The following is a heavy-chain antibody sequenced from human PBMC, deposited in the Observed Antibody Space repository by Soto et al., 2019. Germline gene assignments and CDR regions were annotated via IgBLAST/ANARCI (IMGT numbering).Heavy chain of an antibody. Sequence: PSETLSLTCTVSGDSITSYNWSWIRQPPGKGLEWIGYIYFRGSTNYNPSLKSRVTISVDTSKNQFSLKLSSVTAADTAVYYCASHMVRGVPFGYWGQGTLVTVSS. V-gene: IGHV4-59*08. CDR1: GDSITSYN. CDR3: ASHMVRGVPFGY. D-gene: IGHD3-10*01. J-gene: IGHJ4*02. CDR2: IYFRGST.